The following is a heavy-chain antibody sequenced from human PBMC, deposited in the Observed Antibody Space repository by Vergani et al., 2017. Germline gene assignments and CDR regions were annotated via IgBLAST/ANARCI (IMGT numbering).Heavy chain of an antibody. V-gene: IGHV4-34*01. J-gene: IGHJ6*04. CDR3: ARENVVVVAASSDTAMPHYYYYGMDV. CDR2: INHSGST. CDR1: GGSFSGYY. D-gene: IGHD2-15*01. Sequence: QVQLQQWGAGLLKPSETLSLTCAVYGGSFSGYYWSWIRQPPGKGLEWIGEINHSGSTNYNPSLKRRVTISVDTSKNQLSLKLSSVTAADTAVYYCARENVVVVAASSDTAMPHYYYYGMDVGGEGTTVTVSS.